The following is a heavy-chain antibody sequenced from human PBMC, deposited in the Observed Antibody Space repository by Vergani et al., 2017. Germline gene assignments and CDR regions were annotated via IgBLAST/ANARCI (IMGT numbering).Heavy chain of an antibody. J-gene: IGHJ4*02. Sequence: QVQLVQSGAEVKKPGASVKVSCKASGYTFTSYYMHWVRQAPGQWLEWMGIINPSGGSTSYAQKFQGRVTMTRDTSTSTVYMELSSLRSEDTAVYYCALVVVVPAAMYYFDYWGQGTLVTVSS. V-gene: IGHV1-46*03. CDR1: GYTFTSYY. CDR3: ALVVVVPAAMYYFDY. CDR2: INPSGGST. D-gene: IGHD2-2*01.